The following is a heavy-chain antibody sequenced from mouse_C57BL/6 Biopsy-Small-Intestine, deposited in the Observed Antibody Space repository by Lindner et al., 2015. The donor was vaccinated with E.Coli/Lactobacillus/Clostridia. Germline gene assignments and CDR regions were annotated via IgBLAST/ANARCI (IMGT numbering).Heavy chain of an antibody. CDR1: GYTFTNYG. Sequence: SVKVSCKTSGYTFTNYGINWVRQAPGQGLEWMGWISAYNGNRNYAQKLYGRITMTTDTTTSTAYLEVRSLRSDDTAVYFCARGHDYSDYSPYDYWGQGTLVTVSS. CDR3: ARGHDYSDYSPYDY. D-gene: IGHD2-13*01. V-gene: IGHV1-59*01. J-gene: IGHJ4*01. CDR2: ISAYNGNR.